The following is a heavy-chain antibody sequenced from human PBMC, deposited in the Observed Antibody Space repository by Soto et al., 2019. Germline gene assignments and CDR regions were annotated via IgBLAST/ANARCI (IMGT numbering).Heavy chain of an antibody. CDR1: GGSISSSNW. CDR3: AQTLGIAAAASDWFDP. V-gene: IGHV4-4*02. D-gene: IGHD6-13*01. CDR2: IYHSGST. Sequence: SETLSLTCAVSGGSISSSNWWSWVRQPPGKGLEWIGEIYHSGSTNYNPSLKSRVTISVDKSKNQFSLKLSSVTAADTAVYYCAQTLGIAAAASDWFDPWGQGTLVTAPQ. J-gene: IGHJ5*02.